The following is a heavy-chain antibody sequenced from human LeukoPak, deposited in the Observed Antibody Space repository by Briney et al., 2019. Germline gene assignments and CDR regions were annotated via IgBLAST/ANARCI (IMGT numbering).Heavy chain of an antibody. CDR3: ARDRAFGVDFDY. CDR2: ISDSGGDT. CDR1: GFTFSYYA. J-gene: IGHJ4*02. V-gene: IGHV3-23*01. Sequence: GGSLRLSCAASGFTFSYYAMSWVRQAPGRGLEWVSVISDSGGDTSYADSGKGRFTISRDNSKNTVYLQMSSLRVEDTAVYYCARDRAFGVDFDYWGQGTLVTVSS. D-gene: IGHD3-16*01.